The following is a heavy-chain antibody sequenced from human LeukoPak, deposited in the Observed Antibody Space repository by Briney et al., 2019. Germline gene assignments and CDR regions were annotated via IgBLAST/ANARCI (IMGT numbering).Heavy chain of an antibody. V-gene: IGHV4-39*01. CDR2: IYYSGST. CDR3: ARHVIVGARNYYFDY. D-gene: IGHD1-26*01. Sequence: KPSETLSLTCTVSGGSISSSSYYWGWIRQPPGKGLEWIGSIYYSGSTYYNPSLKSRVTISVDTSKNQFSLKLSSVTAADTAVYYCARHVIVGARNYYFDYWGQGTLVTVSS. CDR1: GGSISSSSYY. J-gene: IGHJ4*02.